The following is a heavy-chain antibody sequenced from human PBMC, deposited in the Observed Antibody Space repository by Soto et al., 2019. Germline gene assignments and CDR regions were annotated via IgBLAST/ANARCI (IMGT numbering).Heavy chain of an antibody. Sequence: QVQLVESGGGVVQPGRSLRLSCAASGISFSKHGMHWVRQAQGKGLEWVAVMWYDESKKYNEDSVKGRITISRDDSKNTVYLQMNSLRADDTAVYYCARGNWKDGYFDYWGQGTLVTVSS. J-gene: IGHJ4*02. CDR1: GISFSKHG. CDR2: MWYDESKK. D-gene: IGHD1-1*01. CDR3: ARGNWKDGYFDY. V-gene: IGHV3-33*01.